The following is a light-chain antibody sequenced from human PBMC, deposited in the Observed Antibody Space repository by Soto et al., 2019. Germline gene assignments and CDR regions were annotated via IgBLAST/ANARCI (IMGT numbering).Light chain of an antibody. CDR3: GTWDSSLTTGV. Sequence: QSVLTQPPSVSAAPGQKVTISCSGTNSNIGNNYVSWYQQLPGTAPKLLIYENNKRPSGIPDRFSGSKSGTSATLGITGLQTGDEAGYYCGTWDSSLTTGVFGGGTKLTVL. CDR1: NSNIGNNY. V-gene: IGLV1-51*02. CDR2: ENN. J-gene: IGLJ2*01.